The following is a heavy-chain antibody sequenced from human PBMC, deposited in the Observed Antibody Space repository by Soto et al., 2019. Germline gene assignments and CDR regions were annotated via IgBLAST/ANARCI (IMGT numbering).Heavy chain of an antibody. Sequence: ASVKVSCKASGYTFTTYALHWVRQAPGQRLEWMGWINAGSADIKYSQKFQGRVTITRDTSASTVYMELSSLRSEDTAVYYCARVGRRGYSYGHLDYWRQGPLDIVTT. V-gene: IGHV1-3*01. CDR1: GYTFTTYA. CDR3: ARVGRRGYSYGHLDY. J-gene: IGHJ4*02. D-gene: IGHD5-18*01. CDR2: INAGSADI.